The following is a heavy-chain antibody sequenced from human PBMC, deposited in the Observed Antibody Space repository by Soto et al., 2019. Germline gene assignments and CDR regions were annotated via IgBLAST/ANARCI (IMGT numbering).Heavy chain of an antibody. Sequence: QVQLVESGGGLVKPGGSLRLSCAASGFTFSDYYMTWIRQAPGKGLEWVSKVSSSSSETHYADSVKGRFTISRDNAKTSLYLQINSLRVEDTAVYYCARDSGGASISGAHYGMDVWGQGTTVTVSS. CDR2: VSSSSSET. CDR1: GFTFSDYY. V-gene: IGHV3-11*06. CDR3: ARDSGGASISGAHYGMDV. J-gene: IGHJ6*02. D-gene: IGHD2-15*01.